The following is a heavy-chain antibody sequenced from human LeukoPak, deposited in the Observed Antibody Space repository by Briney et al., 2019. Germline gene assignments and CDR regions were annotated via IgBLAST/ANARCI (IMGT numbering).Heavy chain of an antibody. CDR3: ATAFRYYDSSSYSAFDI. CDR2: ITGRT. Sequence: PGGSLRLSCAAYGFTFSSYAMSWVSQAPGKGLEWVSTITGRTYYADSVKGRFTVSRDNSKNILYLQMSSLRADDTAVSCCATAFRYYDSSSYSAFDIWGQGTMVTVSS. CDR1: GFTFSSYA. D-gene: IGHD6-13*01. J-gene: IGHJ3*02. V-gene: IGHV3-23*01.